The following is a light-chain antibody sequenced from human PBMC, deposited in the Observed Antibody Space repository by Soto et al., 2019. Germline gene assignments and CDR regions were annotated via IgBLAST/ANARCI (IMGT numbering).Light chain of an antibody. Sequence: IQLTQSPSSLSASIGYRVTITCRASQGIGSFLAWYQQKPGKAPKLLIYAASTLQSGVPSRFSGSGSETDFTLTISSLQPEDFATYFCQQLNSFPRTFGPGTKVEIK. CDR3: QQLNSFPRT. CDR1: QGIGSF. J-gene: IGKJ3*01. V-gene: IGKV1-9*01. CDR2: AAS.